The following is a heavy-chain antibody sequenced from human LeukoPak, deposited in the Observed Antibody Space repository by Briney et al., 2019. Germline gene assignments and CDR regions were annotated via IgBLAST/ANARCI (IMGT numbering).Heavy chain of an antibody. Sequence: GGSLRLSCAATGFTFSSYGMSWVRQAPGRGLEWVSAISGSGGSTYYADSVKGRFTISRDNSKNTLYLQMNSLRAEDTAVYYCAELGITMIGGVWGKGTTVTVSS. CDR1: GFTFSSYG. J-gene: IGHJ6*04. D-gene: IGHD3-10*02. CDR2: ISGSGGST. CDR3: AELGITMIGGV. V-gene: IGHV3-23*01.